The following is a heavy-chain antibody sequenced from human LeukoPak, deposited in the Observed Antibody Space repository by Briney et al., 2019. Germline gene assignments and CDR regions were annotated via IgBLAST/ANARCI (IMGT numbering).Heavy chain of an antibody. Sequence: GGSLRLSCAASGFTFSSYGMHWVRQAPDKGLEWVAVMPNDRRNNYYAESVKGRFIISRDNSRNTLYLQMNSLRAEDTAVYYCARSGYDYVWGSYRSFFDYWGQGTLVTVSS. V-gene: IGHV3-30*03. J-gene: IGHJ4*02. CDR2: MPNDRRNN. D-gene: IGHD3-16*02. CDR1: GFTFSSYG. CDR3: ARSGYDYVWGSYRSFFDY.